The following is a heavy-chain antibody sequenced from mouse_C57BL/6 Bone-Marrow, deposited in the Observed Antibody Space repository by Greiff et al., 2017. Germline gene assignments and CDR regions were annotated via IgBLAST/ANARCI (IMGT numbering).Heavy chain of an antibody. CDR3: ARRGVVATGDYYAMDY. V-gene: IGHV1-80*01. Sequence: QVQLQQSGAELVKPGASVKISCKASGYAFSSYWMNWVKQRPGKGLEWIGQIYPGDGDTNYNGKFKGKATLTADKSSSTAYMQLSSLTSEDSAVYFCARRGVVATGDYYAMDYWGQGTSVTVSS. CDR1: GYAFSSYW. CDR2: IYPGDGDT. D-gene: IGHD1-1*01. J-gene: IGHJ4*01.